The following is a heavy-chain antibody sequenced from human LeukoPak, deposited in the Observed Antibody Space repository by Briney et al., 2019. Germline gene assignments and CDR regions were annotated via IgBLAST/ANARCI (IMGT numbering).Heavy chain of an antibody. D-gene: IGHD6-13*01. CDR2: INHSGST. Sequence: SETLSLTCAVYGGSFSGYYWSCIRQPPGKGLEWIGEINHSGSTNYNPPLKSRVTISVDTSKNQFSLKLSSVTAADTAVYYCASMGIAAAGTRFDYWGQGTLVTVSS. V-gene: IGHV4-34*01. J-gene: IGHJ4*02. CDR1: GGSFSGYY. CDR3: ASMGIAAAGTRFDY.